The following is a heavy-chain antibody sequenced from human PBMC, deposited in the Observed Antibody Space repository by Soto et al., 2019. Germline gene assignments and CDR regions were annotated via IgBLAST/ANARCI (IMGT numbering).Heavy chain of an antibody. Sequence: GGSLRLSCAASGFTFSSYAMSWVRQAPGKGLEWVSAISGRGGTTYYADSVKGRFTISRDNSKNTLHLQMNSPRAEDTPVYYCPRHLTVVPAAHIDYWGQGTLVTVSS. CDR2: ISGRGGTT. CDR3: PRHLTVVPAAHIDY. V-gene: IGHV3-23*01. D-gene: IGHD2-2*01. CDR1: GFTFSSYA. J-gene: IGHJ4*02.